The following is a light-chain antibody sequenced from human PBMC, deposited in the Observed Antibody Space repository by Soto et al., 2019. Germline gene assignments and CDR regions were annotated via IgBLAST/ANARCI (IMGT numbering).Light chain of an antibody. CDR2: KAS. CDR3: QQYHSYSQT. V-gene: IGKV1-5*03. J-gene: IGKJ1*01. CDR1: QRISSW. Sequence: DIQMTQSPSTLSASVGDRVTITCRASQRISSWLAWYQQKPGKAPKLRIYKASSLESGVPSRFSGSGSGTEFTLTISSLQPDDFATYYCQQYHSYSQTFGQGTKVEIK.